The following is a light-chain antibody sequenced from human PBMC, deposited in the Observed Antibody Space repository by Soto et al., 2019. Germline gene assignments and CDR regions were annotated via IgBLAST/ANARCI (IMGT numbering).Light chain of an antibody. CDR2: KRS. CDR1: QSIGVW. Sequence: EIHMTHSASAVPASVGDRVTITCRASQSIGVWLAWYQQKPGTAPKLLVYKRSTVDRGVPLRFSGSGSGTEFTLTSSSLQPDYFATYYCQQYINYFRTFGQGTTVDIK. V-gene: IGKV1-5*03. CDR3: QQYINYFRT. J-gene: IGKJ1*01.